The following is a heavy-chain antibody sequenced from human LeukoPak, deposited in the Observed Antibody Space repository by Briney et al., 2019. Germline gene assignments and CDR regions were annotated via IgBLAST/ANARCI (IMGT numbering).Heavy chain of an antibody. CDR2: FDPETGET. V-gene: IGHV1-24*01. CDR3: VIRGVRIGSLDY. Sequence: GPSVKLSCKVSGYIFTALFIHWVRQAPGEGHEWMGGFDPETGETIYAQKLQGRISMTEDTSSDTAYMALSSLRFEDTAVFYCVIRGVRIGSLDYWGQGTLVTVSS. CDR1: GYIFTALF. D-gene: IGHD3-10*01. J-gene: IGHJ4*02.